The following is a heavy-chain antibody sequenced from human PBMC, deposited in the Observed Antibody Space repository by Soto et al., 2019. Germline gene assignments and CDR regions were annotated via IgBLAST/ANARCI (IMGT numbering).Heavy chain of an antibody. CDR1: GVIFSNYG. J-gene: IGHJ4*02. D-gene: IGHD5-12*01. CDR2: ISYDGSDK. CDR3: AKELSGYDPGFEY. V-gene: IGHV3-30*18. Sequence: XGSLRLSCPAAGVIFSNYGMRWVRQAPGKGLEWVAVISYDGSDKRYADSVRGRFTISRDNSKNTLLLQVTSLRAEDTAVYYCAKELSGYDPGFEYWGQGTPVTVSS.